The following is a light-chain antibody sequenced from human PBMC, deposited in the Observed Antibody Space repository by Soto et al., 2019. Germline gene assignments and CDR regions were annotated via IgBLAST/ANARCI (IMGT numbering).Light chain of an antibody. CDR2: GAS. V-gene: IGKV3-20*01. CDR1: QSVSTT. CDR3: QQYGSSGT. Sequence: EIVMTQSPATLSVSPGQRASLSCRASQSVSTTVAWYHQIPGQPPRLLVYGASNRATGIPDRFSGSGSGTDFTLTISRLEPEDFAVYYCQQYGSSGTFGQGTKVDIK. J-gene: IGKJ1*01.